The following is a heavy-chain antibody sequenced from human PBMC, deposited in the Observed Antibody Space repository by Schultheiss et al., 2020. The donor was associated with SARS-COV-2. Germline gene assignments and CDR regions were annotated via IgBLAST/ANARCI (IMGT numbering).Heavy chain of an antibody. CDR3: ARYSSSSGFEPASPFDS. Sequence: SETLSLTCAVSGGSISSYYWSWIRQPPGKGLEWIGYIYYSGSTYYNPSLKSRVTISVDTSKNQFSLKLSSVTAADTAVYYCARYSSSSGFEPASPFDSWGQGTLVTVAS. CDR2: IYYSGST. J-gene: IGHJ4*02. V-gene: IGHV4-59*12. CDR1: GGSISSYY. D-gene: IGHD6-6*01.